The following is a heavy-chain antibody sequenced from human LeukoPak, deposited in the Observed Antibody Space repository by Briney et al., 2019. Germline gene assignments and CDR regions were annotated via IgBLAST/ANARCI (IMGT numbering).Heavy chain of an antibody. CDR2: INPNSGGT. D-gene: IGHD2-15*01. Sequence: GASVKVPCKAPGYTFTCYYMHWVRQAPGQGLEWMGWINPNSGGTNYAQKFQGRVTMTRDTSISTAYMELSRLRSDDTAVYYCARERGYCSGGSCYSSLDYWGQGTLVTVSS. V-gene: IGHV1-2*02. J-gene: IGHJ4*02. CDR1: GYTFTCYY. CDR3: ARERGYCSGGSCYSSLDY.